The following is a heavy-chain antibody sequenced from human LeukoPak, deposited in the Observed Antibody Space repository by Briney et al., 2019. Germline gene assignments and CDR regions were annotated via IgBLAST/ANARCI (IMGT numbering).Heavy chain of an antibody. V-gene: IGHV4-59*08. D-gene: IGHD2-2*01. CDR3: ARRRYCSSTSCYNFDY. Sequence: MTSETLSLTCTVSGGSISSYYWSWIRQPPGKGLEWIGYIYYSGSTYYNPSLKSRVTISVDTSKNQFSLKLSSVTAADTAVYYCARRRYCSSTSCYNFDYWGQGTLVTVSS. CDR1: GGSISSYY. CDR2: IYYSGST. J-gene: IGHJ4*02.